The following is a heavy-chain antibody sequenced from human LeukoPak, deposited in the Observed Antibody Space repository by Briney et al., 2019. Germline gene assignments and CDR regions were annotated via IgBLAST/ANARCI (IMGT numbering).Heavy chain of an antibody. Sequence: ASVKVSCKASGYTFTGYYMHWVRQAPGQGPEWMGWINPNSGGTNYAQKFQGRVTMTRDTSISTAYMELSRLRSDDTAVYYCARDGIAVAGTLYYYYYMDVWGKGTTVTISS. J-gene: IGHJ6*03. D-gene: IGHD6-19*01. V-gene: IGHV1-2*02. CDR3: ARDGIAVAGTLYYYYYMDV. CDR2: INPNSGGT. CDR1: GYTFTGYY.